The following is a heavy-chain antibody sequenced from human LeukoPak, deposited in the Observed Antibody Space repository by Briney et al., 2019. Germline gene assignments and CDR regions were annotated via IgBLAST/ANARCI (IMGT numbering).Heavy chain of an antibody. J-gene: IGHJ4*02. V-gene: IGHV3-33*01. Sequence: PGGSLRLSCAASGFTFSIYGMHWVRQAPGKGLEWVAVIWYDGSNKYYADSVKGRFTISRDNSKNTLYLEMNSLRAEDTAVYYCARDRYYYDSSGYHYDYWGQGTLVTVSS. CDR3: ARDRYYYDSSGYHYDY. CDR1: GFTFSIYG. D-gene: IGHD3-22*01. CDR2: IWYDGSNK.